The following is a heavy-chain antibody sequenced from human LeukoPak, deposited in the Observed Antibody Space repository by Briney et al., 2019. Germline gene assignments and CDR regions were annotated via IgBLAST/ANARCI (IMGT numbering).Heavy chain of an antibody. CDR3: AREDGNYRGYIDH. CDR2: IYSSGST. J-gene: IGHJ4*02. CDR1: GGSISNYY. D-gene: IGHD4-17*01. V-gene: IGHV4-4*07. Sequence: SETLSLTCTVSGGSISNYYWSWIRQPAGKGLEWIGHIYSSGSTNYNPSLKSRVTMSVDTSKNQFSLKLSSVTAADTAVYYCAREDGNYRGYIDHWGPGALVTVSS.